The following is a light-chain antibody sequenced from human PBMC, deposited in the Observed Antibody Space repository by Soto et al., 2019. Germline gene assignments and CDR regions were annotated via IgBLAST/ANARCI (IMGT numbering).Light chain of an antibody. CDR3: QQYNNWPRIT. Sequence: EIVMTQSPATLSVSPGERVTLSCRARQSVGSNLAWYQQKPGQAPRLLIYGASTRATGIPARFSGSGSGTEFTLTISSLQSEDFAVYYCQQYNNWPRITFGQGTRLEIK. CDR1: QSVGSN. V-gene: IGKV3-15*01. CDR2: GAS. J-gene: IGKJ5*01.